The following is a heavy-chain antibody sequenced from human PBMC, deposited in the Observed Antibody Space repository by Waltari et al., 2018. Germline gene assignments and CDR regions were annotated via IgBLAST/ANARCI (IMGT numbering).Heavy chain of an antibody. Sequence: QVQLQQWGAGLLKPSETLSLTCAVYGGSFSGYSWSWIRQPPGKGLEWIGEINHSGSTNYNPSLKSRVTISVDTSKNQFSLKLSSVTAADTAVYYCARGLRFLRYYMDVWGKGTTVTVSS. CDR3: ARGLRFLRYYMDV. J-gene: IGHJ6*03. D-gene: IGHD3-3*01. CDR2: INHSGST. V-gene: IGHV4-34*01. CDR1: GGSFSGYS.